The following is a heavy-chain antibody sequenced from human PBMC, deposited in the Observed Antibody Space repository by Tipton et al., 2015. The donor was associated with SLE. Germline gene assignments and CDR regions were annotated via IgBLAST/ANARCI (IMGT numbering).Heavy chain of an antibody. D-gene: IGHD3-10*02. V-gene: IGHV3-7*01. J-gene: IGHJ4*02. Sequence: SLRLSCAASGFTFTTYWMNWVRQAPGKGLEWVANIKQDGSEKFYVDSVKGRFTISRDNAKSSLYLQMNSLRDDDTALYYCAKECYTCSGAAFDYWGQGTLVTVSS. CDR2: IKQDGSEK. CDR1: GFTFTTYW. CDR3: AKECYTCSGAAFDY.